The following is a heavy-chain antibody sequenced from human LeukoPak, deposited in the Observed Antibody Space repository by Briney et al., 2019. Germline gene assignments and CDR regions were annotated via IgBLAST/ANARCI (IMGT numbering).Heavy chain of an antibody. V-gene: IGHV3-30*04. Sequence: PGGSLRLSCAASGFTFSSYAMHWVRQAPGKGLEWVAVISYDGSNKYYADSVKGRFTISRDNSKSTLYLQMNSLRAEDTAVYYCASTGRRAGTDFDYWGQGTLVTVSS. CDR3: ASTGRRAGTDFDY. CDR1: GFTFSSYA. CDR2: ISYDGSNK. J-gene: IGHJ4*02. D-gene: IGHD6-19*01.